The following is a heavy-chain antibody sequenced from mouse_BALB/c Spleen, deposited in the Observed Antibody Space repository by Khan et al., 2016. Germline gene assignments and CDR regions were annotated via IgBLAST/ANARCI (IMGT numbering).Heavy chain of an antibody. V-gene: IGHV14-1*02. CDR2: IDPEHGNT. J-gene: IGHJ3*01. Sequence: VQLQQSGAELVRPGALVKLSCTASGFNIKDYYMHWVKQRPEQGLEWIGWIDPEHGNTIYDPKFQGMASITAATSSNTAYLQLSSLPSDDTAGDYWARDGTWFAYWGQGPLVTGSA. D-gene: IGHD2-3*01. CDR1: GFNIKDYY. CDR3: ARDGTWFAY.